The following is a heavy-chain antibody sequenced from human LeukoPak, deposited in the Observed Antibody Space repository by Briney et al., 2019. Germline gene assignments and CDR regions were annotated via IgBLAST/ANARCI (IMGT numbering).Heavy chain of an antibody. J-gene: IGHJ6*02. Sequence: LSLTCTVSGGSISSGGYYWSWVRQAPGKGLEWVSAISGSGGSAYYADSVKGRFTISRDNSKNTLYLQMNSLRAEDTAVYYCAKAVKTTMVRGVITGYYYYGMDVWGQGTTVTVSS. V-gene: IGHV3-23*01. D-gene: IGHD3-10*01. CDR3: AKAVKTTMVRGVITGYYYYGMDV. CDR1: GGSISSGGYY. CDR2: ISGSGGSA.